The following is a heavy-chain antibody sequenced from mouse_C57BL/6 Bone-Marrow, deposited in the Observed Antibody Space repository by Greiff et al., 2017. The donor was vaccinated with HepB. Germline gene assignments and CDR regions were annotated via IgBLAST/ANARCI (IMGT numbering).Heavy chain of an antibody. D-gene: IGHD4-1*01. CDR1: GFTFSDFY. V-gene: IGHV7-1*01. CDR2: SRNKANDYTT. Sequence: EVMLVESGGGLVQSGRSLRLSCATSGFTFSDFYMEWVRQAPGKGLEWIAASRNKANDYTTEYSASVKGRFIVSRDTSQSILYLQMNALRAEDTAIYYCAREDGTGTYAMDYWGQGTSVTVSS. CDR3: AREDGTGTYAMDY. J-gene: IGHJ4*01.